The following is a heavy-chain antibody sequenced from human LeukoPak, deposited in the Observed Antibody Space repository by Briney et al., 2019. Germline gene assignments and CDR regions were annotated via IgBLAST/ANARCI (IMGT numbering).Heavy chain of an antibody. V-gene: IGHV3-48*03. Sequence: GGSLRLSCAASGFTFSSYEMDWVRQAPGKGLEWVSYISTSGNSIYYADSVKGRFTISRDNAKNSLFLQMNSLRAEDTAVYYCALGYNNLDYWGQGTLVTVSS. J-gene: IGHJ4*02. CDR2: ISTSGNSI. CDR3: ALGYNNLDY. D-gene: IGHD3-9*01. CDR1: GFTFSSYE.